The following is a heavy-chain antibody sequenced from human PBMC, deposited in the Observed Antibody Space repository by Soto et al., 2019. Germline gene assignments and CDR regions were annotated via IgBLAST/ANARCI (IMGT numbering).Heavy chain of an antibody. CDR3: ARARLPYTMTTLFDY. V-gene: IGHV1-69*01. CDR1: GGTFSTYV. Sequence: QVQLVQSGAEVKKPGSSVNVSCKASGGTFSTYVISWVRQAPGHGFEWMGGIIPIFGTTNYAQKVQGRVTITADESTTTAYMELSSLSSEDTAVYYCARARLPYTMTTLFDYWGQGTLVTVSS. D-gene: IGHD4-17*01. CDR2: IIPIFGTT. J-gene: IGHJ4*02.